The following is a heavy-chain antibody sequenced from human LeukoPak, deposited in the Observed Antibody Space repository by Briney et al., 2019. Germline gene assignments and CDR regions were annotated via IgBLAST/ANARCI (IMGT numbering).Heavy chain of an antibody. CDR2: IWYDGSNE. V-gene: IGHV3-33*03. CDR1: GFTFSHYG. J-gene: IGHJ4*02. D-gene: IGHD3-3*01. CDR3: AKGGFLEWLLLDY. Sequence: GGSLRLSCAASGFTFSHYGMHWVRQAPGKGLEWVAIIWYDGSNEYYADSVKGQFTISRDNSKNTLYLQMNSLRAEDAAVYYCAKGGFLEWLLLDYWGQGTLVTVSS.